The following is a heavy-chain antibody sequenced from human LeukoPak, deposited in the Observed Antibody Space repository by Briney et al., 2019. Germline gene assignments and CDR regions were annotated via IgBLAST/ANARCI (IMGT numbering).Heavy chain of an antibody. J-gene: IGHJ4*02. D-gene: IGHD2-2*01. CDR3: AKYCSSTSCYPPGSFDY. V-gene: IGHV4-34*01. Sequence: PSETLSLTCAVYGGSFSGYYWSWIRQPPGKGLERIGEINHSGSTNYNPSLKSRVTISVDTSKNQFSLKLSSVTAADTAVCYCAKYCSSTSCYPPGSFDYWGQGTLVTVSS. CDR2: INHSGST. CDR1: GGSFSGYY.